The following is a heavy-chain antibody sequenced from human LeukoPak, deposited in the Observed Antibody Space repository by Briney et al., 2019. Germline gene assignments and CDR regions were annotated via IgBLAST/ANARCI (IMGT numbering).Heavy chain of an antibody. CDR3: AKDLGRSSAAYGMDA. CDR1: GFTFSSYG. Sequence: GGSLRLSCAASGFTFSSYGMHWVRQAPGKGLEWVALISFDGVKTDYADSVKGRFTISRDSSQNTLYLQMNSLRAEDTAVYYCAKDLGRSSAAYGMDAWGQGTTVTVSS. V-gene: IGHV3-30*18. D-gene: IGHD6-25*01. CDR2: ISFDGVKT. J-gene: IGHJ6*02.